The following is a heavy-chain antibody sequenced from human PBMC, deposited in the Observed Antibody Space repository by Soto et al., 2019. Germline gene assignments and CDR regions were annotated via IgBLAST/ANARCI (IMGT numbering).Heavy chain of an antibody. Sequence: QVQLVQSGAEVKKPGASVKVSCKASGYTFTSYYMHWVRQAPGQGLAWMGIINPSGGSTSYAQKFQGSVTMAGDTSTTRVYMELTSSRSENTAVYYCAGCSGGSYSDDAFGICGERTMVTVSS. V-gene: IGHV1-46*03. D-gene: IGHD2-15*01. CDR3: AGCSGGSYSDDAFGI. CDR1: GYTFTSYY. CDR2: INPSGGST. J-gene: IGHJ3*02.